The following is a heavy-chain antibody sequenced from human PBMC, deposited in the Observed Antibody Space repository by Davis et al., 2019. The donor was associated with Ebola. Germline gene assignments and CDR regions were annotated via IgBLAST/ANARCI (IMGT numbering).Heavy chain of an antibody. D-gene: IGHD6-6*01. CDR3: SWGEWYSSSSWPDFDY. CDR2: INAGNGNT. Sequence: AASVKVSCKASGYTFTSYAMHWVRQAPGQRLEWMGWINAGNGNTKYSQKFQGRVTITRDTSASTAYMELSSLRSEDTAVYYCSWGEWYSSSSWPDFDYWGQGTLVTVSS. J-gene: IGHJ4*02. V-gene: IGHV1-3*01. CDR1: GYTFTSYA.